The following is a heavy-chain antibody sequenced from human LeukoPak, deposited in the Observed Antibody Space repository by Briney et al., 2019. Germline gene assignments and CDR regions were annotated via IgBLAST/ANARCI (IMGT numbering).Heavy chain of an antibody. Sequence: ASVKVSCKASGYTFTDYYLHWVRLAPGQGLEWMGWINPNSGGTNFAQKFQGRVTMTRDTSISTAYMELSRLRSDDTAVYYCARGSLVGTSFDYFDYWGQGTLVTVSS. CDR1: GYTFTDYY. CDR3: ARGSLVGTSFDYFDY. V-gene: IGHV1-2*02. D-gene: IGHD1-26*01. J-gene: IGHJ4*02. CDR2: INPNSGGT.